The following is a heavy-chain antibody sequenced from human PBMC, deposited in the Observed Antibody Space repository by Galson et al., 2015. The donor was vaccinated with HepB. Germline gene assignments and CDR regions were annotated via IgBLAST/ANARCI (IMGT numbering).Heavy chain of an antibody. CDR2: ISSSSSYI. J-gene: IGHJ3*02. CDR1: GFTFSSYN. V-gene: IGHV3-21*01. D-gene: IGHD6-19*01. CDR3: ARDRGEQGLVQGDAFDI. Sequence: SLRLSCAASGFTFSSYNMNWVRQAPGKGLEWVSSISSSSSYIYYADSVKGRFTISRDNAKNSLYLQMNSLRAEDTAVYYCARDRGEQGLVQGDAFDIWDQGTMVTVSS.